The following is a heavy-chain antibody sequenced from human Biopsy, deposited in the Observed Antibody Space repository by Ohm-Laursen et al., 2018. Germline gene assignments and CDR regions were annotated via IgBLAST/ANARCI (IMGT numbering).Heavy chain of an antibody. CDR1: ESTFRSYW. CDR2: ISHGGNDD. CDR3: ATELLPPGVGGPWLDS. J-gene: IGHJ5*01. Sequence: SLRLSCAASESTFRSYWMDWVRQAPGKGLEWVALISHGGNDDYYADSVKGRFTVSRDNTKNTLYLQMNSLRAADTAIYFCATELLPPGVGGPWLDSWGQGTPVTVSS. D-gene: IGHD3-10*01. V-gene: IGHV3-30*03.